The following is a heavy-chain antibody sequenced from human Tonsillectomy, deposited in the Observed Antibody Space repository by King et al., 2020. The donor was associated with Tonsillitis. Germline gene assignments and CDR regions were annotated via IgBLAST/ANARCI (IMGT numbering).Heavy chain of an antibody. Sequence: QLVQSGAEVKKPGASVKVSCKASGYTFTSYGISWVRQAPGQGLEWMGWISAYNGNTNYAQKLQGRVTMTTDTSTSTAYMELRSLRSDDTAVYYCARVTTYYYDSSGYYLVDYWGQGTLVTVSS. CDR1: GYTFTSYG. CDR3: ARVTTYYYDSSGYYLVDY. D-gene: IGHD3-22*01. CDR2: ISAYNGNT. J-gene: IGHJ4*02. V-gene: IGHV1-18*01.